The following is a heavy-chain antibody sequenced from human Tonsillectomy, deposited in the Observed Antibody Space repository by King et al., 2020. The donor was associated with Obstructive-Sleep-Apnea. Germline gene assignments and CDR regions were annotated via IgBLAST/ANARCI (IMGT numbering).Heavy chain of an antibody. CDR3: AREGSYDYVWGSYRPPEDY. J-gene: IGHJ4*02. V-gene: IGHV3-30*04. Sequence: VQLVESGGGVVQPGRSLSLSCAASGFTFSSYAMHWVRQAPGKGLEWVAVISYDGSNKYYADSVKGRFTISRDNSKNTLYLQMNSLRAEDTAVYYCAREGSYDYVWGSYRPPEDYWGQGTLVTVSS. CDR1: GFTFSSYA. CDR2: ISYDGSNK. D-gene: IGHD3-16*02.